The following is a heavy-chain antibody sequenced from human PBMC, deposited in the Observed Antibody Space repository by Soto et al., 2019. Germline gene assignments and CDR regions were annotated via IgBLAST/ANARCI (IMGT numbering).Heavy chain of an antibody. CDR3: ARDCSSTSCYAYP. CDR1: GGTFSSYT. Sequence: QVQLVQSGAEVKKPGSSVKVSCKASGGTFSSYTISWVRQAPGQGLEWMGRIIPILGIANYAQKFQGRVTITADQSTSTASMELSSLRSEDTAVYYCARDCSSTSCYAYPWGQGTLVTVSS. CDR2: IIPILGIA. V-gene: IGHV1-69*02. J-gene: IGHJ5*02. D-gene: IGHD2-2*01.